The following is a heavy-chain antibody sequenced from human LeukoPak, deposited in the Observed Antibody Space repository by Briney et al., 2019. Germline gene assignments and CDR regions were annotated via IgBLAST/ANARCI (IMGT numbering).Heavy chain of an antibody. CDR2: INPNSGNT. CDR3: ARGPSYYYGSGSPVDY. Sequence: ASVKVSCKASGYTFTGYYMHWVRQAPGQGLEWMGWINPNSGNTGYAQKFQGRVTMTRNTSISTAYMELSSLRSEDTAVYYCARGPSYYYGSGSPVDYWGQGTLVTVSS. V-gene: IGHV1-8*02. D-gene: IGHD3-10*01. CDR1: GYTFTGYY. J-gene: IGHJ4*02.